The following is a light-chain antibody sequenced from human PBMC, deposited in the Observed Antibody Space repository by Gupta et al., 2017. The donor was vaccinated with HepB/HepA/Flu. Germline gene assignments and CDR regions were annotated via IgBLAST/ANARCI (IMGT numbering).Light chain of an antibody. CDR2: GNN. J-gene: IGLJ2*01. V-gene: IGLV1-40*01. Sequence: QSVLTQPPSASGAPGQRVTISCTGSTSNIGAGFDVHWYQQFPGSGPNLLIYGNNNRPSGVPDRFSGSKSGTSASLAITGLQTEDEAYYYCQSYDSSLSGWGVFGGGTKVTVL. CDR3: QSYDSSLSGWGV. CDR1: TSNIGAGFD.